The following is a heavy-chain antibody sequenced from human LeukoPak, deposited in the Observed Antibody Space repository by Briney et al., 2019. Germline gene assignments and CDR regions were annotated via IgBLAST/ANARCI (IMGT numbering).Heavy chain of an antibody. V-gene: IGHV3-11*01. J-gene: IGHJ3*02. CDR2: ISSSGSTI. Sequence: PGGSLRLSCAASGFTFSDYYMSWIRQAPGKGLEWVSYISSSGSTIYYADSVKGRFTISRDNAKNSLYLQMNSLRAEDTAVYYCARDPPPETADDAFDIWGQGTMVTVSS. CDR1: GFTFSDYY. CDR3: ARDPPPETADDAFDI. D-gene: IGHD5-18*01.